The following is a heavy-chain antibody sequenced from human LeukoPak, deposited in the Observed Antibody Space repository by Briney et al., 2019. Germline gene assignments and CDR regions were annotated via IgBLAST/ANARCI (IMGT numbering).Heavy chain of an antibody. CDR1: GGSISSYY. J-gene: IGHJ4*02. CDR3: ARPGSGWHYFDY. V-gene: IGHV4-4*09. D-gene: IGHD6-19*01. Sequence: SETLSLTCSVSGGSISSYYWIWIRQPPGKGLEWIGYIYTSGSTNYNPSLKSRVTISVDTPKNQFPLKLSSVTAADTAVYYCARPGSGWHYFDYWGQGTLVTVSS. CDR2: IYTSGST.